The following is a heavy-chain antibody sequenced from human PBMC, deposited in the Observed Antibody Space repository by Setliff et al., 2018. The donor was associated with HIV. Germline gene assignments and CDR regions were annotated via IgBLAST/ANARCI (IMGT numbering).Heavy chain of an antibody. V-gene: IGHV3-33*06. CDR3: AKDSSSSDGMWFDY. CDR1: AFTFSNYA. J-gene: IGHJ4*02. D-gene: IGHD6-6*01. Sequence: LSLSCAASAFTFSNYAMHWVRQAPGKGLEWVAVIWFDGHNKYYADSVKGRFTISRDNSKNTLYLQINSLRVEDTAVYYCAKDSSSSDGMWFDYWGQGTLVTVSS. CDR2: IWFDGHNK.